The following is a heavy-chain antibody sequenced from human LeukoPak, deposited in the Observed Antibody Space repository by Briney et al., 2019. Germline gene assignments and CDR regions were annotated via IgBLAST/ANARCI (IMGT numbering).Heavy chain of an antibody. Sequence: SETLSLTCTVSGGSISNYYWSWIRQPAGKGLEWIGRIYPSGSTNYNPSLKSRVTMSVDTSKNQFSLKLNSVTAADTAVYYCARVTTVDRFYGYWGQGTLVTVSS. CDR2: IYPSGST. CDR3: ARVTTVDRFYGY. V-gene: IGHV4-4*07. CDR1: GGSISNYY. J-gene: IGHJ4*02. D-gene: IGHD4-17*01.